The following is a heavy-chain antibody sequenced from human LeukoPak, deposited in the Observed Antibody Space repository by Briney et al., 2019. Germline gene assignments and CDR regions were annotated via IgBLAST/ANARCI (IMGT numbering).Heavy chain of an antibody. CDR1: GYTFTSYY. J-gene: IGHJ5*02. CDR3: AREGSYCSSTSCEEGWFDP. Sequence: GASVKVSCKASGYTFTSYYMHWVRQAPGQGLEWMGIINPSGGSTSYAQKFQGRVTMTRDTSTSTVYMELSSLRSEDTAVYYRAREGSYCSSTSCEEGWFDPWGQGTLVTVSS. V-gene: IGHV1-46*01. CDR2: INPSGGST. D-gene: IGHD2-2*01.